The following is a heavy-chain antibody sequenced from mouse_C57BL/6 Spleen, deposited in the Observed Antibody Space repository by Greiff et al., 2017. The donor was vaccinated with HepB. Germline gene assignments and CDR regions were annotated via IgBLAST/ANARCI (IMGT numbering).Heavy chain of an antibody. J-gene: IGHJ1*03. CDR1: GFTFTDYY. CDR2: IRNKANGYTT. V-gene: IGHV7-3*01. CDR3: ARYRGGYYVWYFDV. D-gene: IGHD2-3*01. Sequence: EVKLMESGGGLVQPGGSLSLSCAASGFTFTDYYMSWVRQPPGKALEWLGFIRNKANGYTTEYSASVKGRFTISRDNSQSILYLQMNALRAEDSATYNCARYRGGYYVWYFDVWGTGTTVTVSS.